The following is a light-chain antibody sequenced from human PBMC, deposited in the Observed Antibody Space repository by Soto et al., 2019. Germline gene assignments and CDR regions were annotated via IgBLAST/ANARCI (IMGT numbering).Light chain of an antibody. CDR3: QQYGSSPPRYT. V-gene: IGKV3-20*01. J-gene: IGKJ2*01. Sequence: EIVLTQSPGTLSLSPGERATLSCRASQSVSSSYLAWYQQKPGQAPRLLIYGTSSRATGIPDRFSGSGSGTDFTLTISRLEPEDFAVYYCQQYGSSPPRYTLGQGNKLEIK. CDR1: QSVSSSY. CDR2: GTS.